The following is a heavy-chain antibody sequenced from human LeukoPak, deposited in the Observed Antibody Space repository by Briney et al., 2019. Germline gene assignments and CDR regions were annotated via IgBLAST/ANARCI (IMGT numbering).Heavy chain of an antibody. Sequence: PSEPLSLTCAVYGGSFSGYYWSWIRQPPGKGLEWIGEINHSGSTNYNPSLKSRVTISVDTSKNQFSLKLSSVTAADTAVYYCARTLYPERWLYHYYYGMDVWGQGTTVTVSS. CDR3: ARTLYPERWLYHYYYGMDV. D-gene: IGHD2-15*01. CDR2: INHSGST. V-gene: IGHV4-34*01. CDR1: GGSFSGYY. J-gene: IGHJ6*02.